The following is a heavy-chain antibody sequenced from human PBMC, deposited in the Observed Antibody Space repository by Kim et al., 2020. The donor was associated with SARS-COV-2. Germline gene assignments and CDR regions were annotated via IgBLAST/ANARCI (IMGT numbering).Heavy chain of an antibody. CDR1: NASITSETKY. CDR2: IFYSGTT. D-gene: IGHD2-21*01. V-gene: IGHV4-39*01. J-gene: IGHJ5*02. CDR3: TRLVGSLAYSSGP. Sequence: SETLSLTCTVSNASITSETKYWGWIRQPPGKGLEWIGSIFYSGTTYYNPSLKSGVTISVDTSKNQFSLKLSSVTAADTAVYYCTRLVGSLAYSSGPCCQG.